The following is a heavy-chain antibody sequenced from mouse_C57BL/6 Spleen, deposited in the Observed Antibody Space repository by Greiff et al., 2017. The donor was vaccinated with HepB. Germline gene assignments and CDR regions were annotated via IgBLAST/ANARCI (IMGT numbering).Heavy chain of an antibody. CDR3: ARESPYYAMDY. CDR1: GFTFSDYY. J-gene: IGHJ4*01. CDR2: INYDGSST. Sequence: EVKLVESEGGLVQPGSSMKLSCTASGFTFSDYYMAWVRQVPEKGLEWVANINYDGSSTYYLDSLKSRFIISRDNAKNILYLQMCSLKSEDTATYYCARESPYYAMDYWGQGTSVTVSS. V-gene: IGHV5-16*01.